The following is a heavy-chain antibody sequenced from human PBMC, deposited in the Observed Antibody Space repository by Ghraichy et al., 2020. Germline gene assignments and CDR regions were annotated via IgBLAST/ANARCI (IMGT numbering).Heavy chain of an antibody. Sequence: GSLRLSCTVSGGSISSYYWSWIRQPAGKGLEWIGRIYTSGSTNYNPSLKSRVTMSVDTSKNQFSLKLSSVTAADTAVYYCARWPSLWGQGTLVTVSS. J-gene: IGHJ4*02. CDR3: ARWPSL. CDR1: GGSISSYY. CDR2: IYTSGST. V-gene: IGHV4-4*07.